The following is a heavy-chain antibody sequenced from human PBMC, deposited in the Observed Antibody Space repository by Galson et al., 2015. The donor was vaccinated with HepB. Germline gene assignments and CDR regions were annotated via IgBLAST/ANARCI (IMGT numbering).Heavy chain of an antibody. Sequence: SVKVSCKASGGTFSSYAISWVRQAPGQGLEWMGGIIPIFGTANYAQKFQGRVTITADKSTSTAYMELSSLRSDDTAVYYCARVGYYDFWSGYRTYYYYYMDVWGKGTTVTVYS. V-gene: IGHV1-69*06. CDR3: ARVGYYDFWSGYRTYYYYYMDV. J-gene: IGHJ6*03. CDR2: IIPIFGTA. CDR1: GGTFSSYA. D-gene: IGHD3-3*01.